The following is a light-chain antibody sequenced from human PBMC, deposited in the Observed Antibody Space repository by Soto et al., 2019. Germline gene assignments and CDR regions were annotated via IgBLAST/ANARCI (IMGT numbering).Light chain of an antibody. J-gene: IGKJ1*01. CDR2: GAS. V-gene: IGKV3-20*01. CDR1: QSVSSRY. CDR3: QQYGSSGT. Sequence: EIVLAQSPGTLSFSPGEIATLSCSASQSVSSRYLAWYQQKPGQAPRLLIYGASSRATGIPDRFSGSGSGTDFTLTISRLEPEDFAVYYCQQYGSSGTCGQGTKGDI.